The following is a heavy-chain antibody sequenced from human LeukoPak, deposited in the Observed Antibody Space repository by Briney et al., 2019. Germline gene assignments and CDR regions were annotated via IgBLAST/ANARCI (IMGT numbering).Heavy chain of an antibody. CDR1: GYIFTSYN. CDR3: ARGGGDCPDY. Sequence: GASVKVSCKASGYIFTSYNIYWVRQAPGQGLEWMGIINPSGGSTNYAQKFQGRVTMTRDTSTSTAYMELRSLRSDDTAVYYCARGGGDCPDYWGQGTLVTVSS. J-gene: IGHJ4*02. D-gene: IGHD2-21*02. V-gene: IGHV1-46*01. CDR2: INPSGGST.